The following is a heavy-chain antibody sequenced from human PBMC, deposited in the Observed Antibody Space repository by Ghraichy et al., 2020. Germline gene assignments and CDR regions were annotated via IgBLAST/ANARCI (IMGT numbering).Heavy chain of an antibody. V-gene: IGHV4-39*01. CDR1: GGSISSSSYY. J-gene: IGHJ4*02. CDR2: IYYSGST. Sequence: QTLSLTCTVSGGSISSSSYYWGWIRQPPGKGLEWIGSIYYSGSTYYNPSLKSRVTISVDTSKNQFSLKLSSVTAADTAVYYCATRGWGPTIGALFDYWGQGTLVTVSS. D-gene: IGHD5-12*01. CDR3: ATRGWGPTIGALFDY.